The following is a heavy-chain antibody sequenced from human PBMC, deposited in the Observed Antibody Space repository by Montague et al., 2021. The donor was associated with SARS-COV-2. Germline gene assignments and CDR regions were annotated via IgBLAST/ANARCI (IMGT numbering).Heavy chain of an antibody. D-gene: IGHD3-22*01. CDR1: GFTFSPFW. CDR3: ARGSDSGGFQY. V-gene: IGHV3-7*05. J-gene: IGHJ4*02. Sequence: SLRLSCAASGFTFSPFWMTWVRQVPGKGLEWVANIKQDGSEKYYVDSVKGRFTISRDNAKNSLYLQLDSLRAEDTAVYYCARGSDSGGFQYWGQGTLVTVSS. CDR2: IKQDGSEK.